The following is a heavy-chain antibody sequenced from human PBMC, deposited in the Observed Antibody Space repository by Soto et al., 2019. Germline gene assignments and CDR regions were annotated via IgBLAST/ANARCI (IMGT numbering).Heavy chain of an antibody. Sequence: GASVKVSCRASGYTFTSSGISWGRQAPGQGLEWMGWISAYNGNTNYAQKLQGRVTMTTDTSTSTAYMELRSLRSDDTAVYYCAREDTAMVWHNWGQGTLVTVSS. D-gene: IGHD5-18*01. V-gene: IGHV1-18*01. CDR2: ISAYNGNT. J-gene: IGHJ4*02. CDR3: AREDTAMVWHN. CDR1: GYTFTSSG.